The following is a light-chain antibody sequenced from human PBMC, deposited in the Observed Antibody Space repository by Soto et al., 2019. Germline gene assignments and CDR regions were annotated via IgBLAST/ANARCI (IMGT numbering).Light chain of an antibody. V-gene: IGKV1-5*03. Sequence: DIQMTQCPSTLSGSVGDRVTIPCRASQSISSWLAWYQQKPGEAPKLLIYKDSSLESGVPSRFSGSGSGTEFTLTISNLQDDDVATYYCQHRETFGPGTKVDIK. CDR1: QSISSW. CDR2: KDS. CDR3: QHRET. J-gene: IGKJ3*01.